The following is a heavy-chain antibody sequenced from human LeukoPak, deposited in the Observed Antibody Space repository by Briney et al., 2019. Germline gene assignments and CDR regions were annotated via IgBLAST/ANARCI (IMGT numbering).Heavy chain of an antibody. J-gene: IGHJ4*02. CDR2: IRYDGSNK. CDR1: GFTFSSYG. CDR3: AKTDVGIGWHHFDY. Sequence: GGSLRLSCAASGFTFSSYGMYWVRQAPGKGLEWVAFIRYDGSNKYYADSVKGRFTISRDNSKNTLYLQMNSLRAEDTAVYYCAKTDVGIGWHHFDYWGQGTLVTVSS. D-gene: IGHD6-19*01. V-gene: IGHV3-30*02.